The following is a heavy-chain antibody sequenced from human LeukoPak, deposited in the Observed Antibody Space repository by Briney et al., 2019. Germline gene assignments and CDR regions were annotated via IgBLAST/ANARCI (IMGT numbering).Heavy chain of an antibody. CDR2: IKQDGSQK. V-gene: IGHV3-7*01. CDR3: ARKPAVSPDY. CDR1: GFSFSSSW. J-gene: IGHJ4*02. Sequence: GGSLRLSCAAPGFSFSSSWMSWVRQAPEKGLEWVAHIKQDGSQKYYVDSVKGRFTISRDNAKNSLYLQMNSLRAEDTAVYYCARKPAVSPDYWGQGTLVTVSS. D-gene: IGHD2-8*01.